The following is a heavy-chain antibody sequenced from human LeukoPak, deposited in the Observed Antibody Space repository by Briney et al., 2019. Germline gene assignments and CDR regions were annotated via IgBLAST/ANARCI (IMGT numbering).Heavy chain of an antibody. CDR3: ARVGVGTVTTWDY. D-gene: IGHD4-17*01. Sequence: GGSLRLSCAASGFTFSNYEMNWVRQAPGKGLEWVSYISLSGTTIYYADSVKGRFTISRDNAKNSLYLQMNSLRAEDTAVYYCARVGVGTVTTWDYWGQGTLVTVSS. CDR2: ISLSGTTI. CDR1: GFTFSNYE. J-gene: IGHJ4*02. V-gene: IGHV3-48*03.